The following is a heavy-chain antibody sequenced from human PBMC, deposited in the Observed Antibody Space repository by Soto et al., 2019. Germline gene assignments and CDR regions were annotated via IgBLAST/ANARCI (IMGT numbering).Heavy chain of an antibody. D-gene: IGHD6-19*01. CDR1: GGSFSGYY. CDR2: INHSGST. J-gene: IGHJ5*01. Sequence: PSETLSLTCAVYGGSFSGYYWTWIRQPPGKGLEWIGEINHSGSTNCNPSLKSRVTISVDSSNNQFSLKLTSVSAADTAVYYCGRRTPVAGGWLDSWGQGTLVTVSS. V-gene: IGHV4-34*01. CDR3: GRRTPVAGGWLDS.